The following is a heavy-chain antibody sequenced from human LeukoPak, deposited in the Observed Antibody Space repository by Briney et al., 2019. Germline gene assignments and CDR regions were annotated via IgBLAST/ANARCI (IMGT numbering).Heavy chain of an antibody. Sequence: SQTLSLTCAISGDSVSSNSAAWDWLRQSPSGGLEWLGRTFYRSKWFNDYAVSVKSRLTINPDTSKNQFSLQLISVTPEDTAVYYCVRSSGSYDYWGQGTLVTVSS. V-gene: IGHV6-1*01. D-gene: IGHD1-26*01. CDR1: GDSVSSNSAA. J-gene: IGHJ4*02. CDR2: TFYRSKWFN. CDR3: VRSSGSYDY.